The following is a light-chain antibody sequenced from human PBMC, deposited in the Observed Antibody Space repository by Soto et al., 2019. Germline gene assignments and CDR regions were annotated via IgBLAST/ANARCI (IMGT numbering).Light chain of an antibody. CDR3: HDIYSTPRT. V-gene: IGKV1-39*01. Sequence: DIQLTQSPSSLSASVGDRVTITCRAGQSISNYLNWYQQKPGKAPTLVMYAASSLQSGVPSRFIGSGSVKDFTLTISSRPPEDFPTYYCHDIYSTPRTGGQGTMVEIK. J-gene: IGKJ1*01. CDR1: QSISNY. CDR2: AAS.